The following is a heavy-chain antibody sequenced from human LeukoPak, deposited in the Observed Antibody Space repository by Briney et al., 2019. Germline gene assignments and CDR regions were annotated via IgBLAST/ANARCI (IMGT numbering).Heavy chain of an antibody. Sequence: PGGSLRLSCAASGFSFSSDWMSWVRQAPGKGLEWVANINQDGSEKNYVDSVKGRFTISRDNAKNSLYLEMNSLRAEDMGVYYCARDSRGYPYWGQGTLVTVSS. CDR2: INQDGSEK. J-gene: IGHJ4*02. V-gene: IGHV3-7*05. D-gene: IGHD3-22*01. CDR3: ARDSRGYPY. CDR1: GFSFSSDW.